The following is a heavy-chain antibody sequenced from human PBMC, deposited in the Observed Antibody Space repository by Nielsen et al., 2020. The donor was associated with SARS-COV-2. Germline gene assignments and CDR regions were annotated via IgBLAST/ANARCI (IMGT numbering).Heavy chain of an antibody. CDR2: ISASGGGT. Sequence: GGSLRLSCAASGFTFNIYAMAWVRRAPGRGLQWVTAISASGGGTYYTDSVKGRFSISRDNSKNTLYLQMNSLRAEDTAVYYCAKEGRHDYGEFYFDYWGQGTLVTVSS. CDR1: GFTFNIYA. V-gene: IGHV3-23*01. J-gene: IGHJ4*02. CDR3: AKEGRHDYGEFYFDY. D-gene: IGHD3-10*01.